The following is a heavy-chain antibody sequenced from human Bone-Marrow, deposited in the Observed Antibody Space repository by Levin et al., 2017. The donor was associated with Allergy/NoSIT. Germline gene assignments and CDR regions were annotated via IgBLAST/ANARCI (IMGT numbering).Heavy chain of an antibody. CDR2: ITSDGSNT. Sequence: GGSLRLSCAASGLSFGDYGMHWVRQAPDRGLEWITLITSDGSNTFYADSVKGRFIVSRDNSSNLLYLQLNSLRPEDAGVYYCASRGTFDHWRQGTPVTVSS. J-gene: IGHJ4*02. CDR3: ASRGTFDH. CDR1: GLSFGDYG. V-gene: IGHV3-30*03. D-gene: IGHD5-12*01.